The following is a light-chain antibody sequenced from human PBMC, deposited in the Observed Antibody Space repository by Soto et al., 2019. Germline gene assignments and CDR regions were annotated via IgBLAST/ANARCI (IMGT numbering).Light chain of an antibody. Sequence: EIVLTQSPVTLSLSPGERATLSCRASQSVSSSYLAWYQQKPGQSPRLLIYSGSSRAAGIPDRFSGSGSATDFTLTISSLEPEDFAVYYCQQRSIWPPETFGQGTRLEIK. CDR3: QQRSIWPPET. V-gene: IGKV3D-20*02. CDR1: QSVSSSY. CDR2: SGS. J-gene: IGKJ5*01.